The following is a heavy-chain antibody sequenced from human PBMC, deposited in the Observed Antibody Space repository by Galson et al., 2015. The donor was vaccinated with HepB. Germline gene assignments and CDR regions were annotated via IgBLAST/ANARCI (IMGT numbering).Heavy chain of an antibody. D-gene: IGHD2-2*01. CDR1: GFTFSDYY. CDR2: ISSSSSYT. V-gene: IGHV3-11*06. J-gene: IGHJ4*02. Sequence: SLRLSCAASGFTFSDYYMSWIRQAPGKGLEWVSYISSSSSYTNYADSVKGRFTISRDNAKNSLYLQMNSLRAEDTAVYYCARSRSRTRSTFDYWGQGTLVTVSS. CDR3: ARSRSRTRSTFDY.